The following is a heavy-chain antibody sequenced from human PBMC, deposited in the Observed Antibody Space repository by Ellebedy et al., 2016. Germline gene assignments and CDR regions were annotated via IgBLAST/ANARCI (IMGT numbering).Heavy chain of an antibody. CDR1: GYTFTSYG. D-gene: IGHD3-22*01. CDR2: ISAYNGNT. J-gene: IGHJ1*01. CDR3: ARGRDYYDWVQH. Sequence: ASVKVSXXASGYTFTSYGISWVRQAPGQGLEWMGWISAYNGNTNYAQKLQGRVTMTRDTSTSTVYMELSSLRSEDTAVYYCARGRDYYDWVQHWGQGTLVTVSS. V-gene: IGHV1-18*04.